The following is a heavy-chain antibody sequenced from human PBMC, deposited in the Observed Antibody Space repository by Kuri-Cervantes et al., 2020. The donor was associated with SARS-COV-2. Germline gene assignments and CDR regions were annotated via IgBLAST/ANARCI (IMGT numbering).Heavy chain of an antibody. D-gene: IGHD6-19*01. CDR1: GGSISSYY. Sequence: SETLSLTCTVSGGSISSYYWSWIRQPPGKGLEWIGEINHSGSTNYNPSLKSRVTISVDTSKNQFSLRLSSVTAADTAVYYCARGGYSSGWYQRTNFDYWGQGTLVTVSS. CDR2: INHSGST. CDR3: ARGGYSSGWYQRTNFDY. V-gene: IGHV4-34*01. J-gene: IGHJ4*02.